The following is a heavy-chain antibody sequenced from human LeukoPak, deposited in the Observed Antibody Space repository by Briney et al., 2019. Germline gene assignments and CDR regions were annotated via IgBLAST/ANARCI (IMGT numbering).Heavy chain of an antibody. CDR3: ARAPLVIINPYYYYYGMDV. V-gene: IGHV1-18*01. CDR1: GYTFSTHG. D-gene: IGHD3-9*01. CDR2: ISAYNGNT. J-gene: IGHJ6*02. Sequence: ASVNVSCKASGYTFSTHGISWVRQAPGQGLEWMGWISAYNGNTNYAQKLQGRVTMTTDTSTSTAYMELRSLRSDDTAVYYCARAPLVIINPYYYYYGMDVWGQGTTVTVSS.